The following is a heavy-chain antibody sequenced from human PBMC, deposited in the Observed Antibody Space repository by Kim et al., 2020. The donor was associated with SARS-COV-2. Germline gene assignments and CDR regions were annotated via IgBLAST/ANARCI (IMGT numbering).Heavy chain of an antibody. Sequence: GESLKISCKGSGYSFTSYWIGWVRQMPGKGLEWMGIIYPGDSDTRYSPSFQGQVTISADKSISTAYLQWSSLKASDTAMYYCARHWDYGKVGATFYFDYWGQGTLVTVSS. CDR1: GYSFTSYW. D-gene: IGHD1-26*01. J-gene: IGHJ4*02. CDR2: IYPGDSDT. V-gene: IGHV5-51*01. CDR3: ARHWDYGKVGATFYFDY.